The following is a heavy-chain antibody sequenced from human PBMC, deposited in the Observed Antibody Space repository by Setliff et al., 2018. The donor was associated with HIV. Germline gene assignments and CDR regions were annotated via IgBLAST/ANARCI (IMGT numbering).Heavy chain of an antibody. CDR1: GDSINSGSYY. CDR3: ARESELRRIDS. Sequence: PSETLSLTCTVSGDSINSGSYYWSWIRQPAGEGLEWIGHIFTSGSTTYNPSLESRVTISGDTSKNQFSLKLSSVTAADTAVYYCARESELRRIDSWGQGTLVTVSS. D-gene: IGHD1-1*01. J-gene: IGHJ4*02. V-gene: IGHV4-61*09. CDR2: IFTSGST.